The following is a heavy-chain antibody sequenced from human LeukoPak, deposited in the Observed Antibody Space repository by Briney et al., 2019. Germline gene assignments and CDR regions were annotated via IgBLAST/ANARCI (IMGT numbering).Heavy chain of an antibody. CDR2: INPNSGGT. Sequence: ASVKVSCKASGYTFTGHYMHWVRQAPGQGLEWMGWINPNSGGTNYAQRLQGRVTMTTDTTTSTAYMELRSLTSDDTAIYYCARAQRWLPLDYWGQGTLVTVSS. V-gene: IGHV1-2*02. CDR3: ARAQRWLPLDY. J-gene: IGHJ4*02. D-gene: IGHD5-24*01. CDR1: GYTFTGHY.